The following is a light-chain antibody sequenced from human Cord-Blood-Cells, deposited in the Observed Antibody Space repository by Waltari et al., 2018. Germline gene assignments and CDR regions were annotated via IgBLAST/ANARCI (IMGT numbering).Light chain of an antibody. Sequence: QSVLTQPPSVSGAPGQRVTISCTGSSSNTGAGYAVHWYQQLPGTAPNLLIYGNSNRPSGVPDRFSGSKSGTSASLAITGLQAEDEADYYCQSYDSSLSGSVFGGGTKLTVL. V-gene: IGLV1-40*01. J-gene: IGLJ3*02. CDR1: SSNTGAGYA. CDR2: GNS. CDR3: QSYDSSLSGSV.